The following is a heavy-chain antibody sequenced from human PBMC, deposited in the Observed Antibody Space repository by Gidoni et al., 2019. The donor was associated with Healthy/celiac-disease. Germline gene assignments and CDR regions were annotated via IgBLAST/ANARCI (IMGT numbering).Heavy chain of an antibody. Sequence: QVQLVESGGGVVQPGRSLRLSCAASGFTFCSYGMHWVRQAPGKGLEWVAVISYDGNNKYFADSVKGRVTISRDNSKNTLYLQMNSLRAEDTAVYYCAKDDDFWSGRNHYGMDVWGQGTTVTVSS. V-gene: IGHV3-30*18. CDR2: ISYDGNNK. J-gene: IGHJ6*02. D-gene: IGHD3-3*01. CDR3: AKDDDFWSGRNHYGMDV. CDR1: GFTFCSYG.